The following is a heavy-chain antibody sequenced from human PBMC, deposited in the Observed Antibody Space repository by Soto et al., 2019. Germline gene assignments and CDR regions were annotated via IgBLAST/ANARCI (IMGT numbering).Heavy chain of an antibody. Sequence: SETLSLTCTFSGGSISSYYWSWIRQPPGKGLEWIGYIYYSGSTNYNPSLKSRVTISVDTSQNQFSLKLSSVTAADTAVYYCARDVGSSWYFDYWGQGTLVTVSS. V-gene: IGHV4-59*01. D-gene: IGHD6-13*01. J-gene: IGHJ4*02. CDR3: ARDVGSSWYFDY. CDR1: GGSISSYY. CDR2: IYYSGST.